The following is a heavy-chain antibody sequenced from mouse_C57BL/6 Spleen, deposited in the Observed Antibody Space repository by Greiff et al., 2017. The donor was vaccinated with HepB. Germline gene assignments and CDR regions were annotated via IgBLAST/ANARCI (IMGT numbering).Heavy chain of an antibody. J-gene: IGHJ2*01. CDR1: GYTFTDYE. CDR2: IDPETGGT. CDR3: TRQDTTAYYFDY. V-gene: IGHV1-15*01. Sequence: VQLQQSGAELVRPGASVTLSCKASGYTFTDYEMHWVKQTPVHGLEWIGAIDPETGGTAYNQKFKGKAILTADKSSSTAYMELRSLTSEDSAVYYCTRQDTTAYYFDYWGQGTTLTVSS. D-gene: IGHD1-2*01.